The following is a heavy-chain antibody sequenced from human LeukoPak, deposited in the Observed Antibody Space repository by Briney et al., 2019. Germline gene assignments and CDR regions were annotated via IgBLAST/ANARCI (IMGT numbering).Heavy chain of an antibody. CDR3: ARGTRGSHIPAFDI. D-gene: IGHD2-21*01. CDR2: INPSGDST. J-gene: IGHJ3*02. CDR1: GYSFTSYY. V-gene: IGHV1-46*01. Sequence: ASVEVSCKASGYSFTSYYMHWVRQAPGQGLEWMGIINPSGDSTIYAQNFQGRVTMTRDTSTSTVYMELRSLRSEDTAVYYCARGTRGSHIPAFDIWGQGTMVTVSS.